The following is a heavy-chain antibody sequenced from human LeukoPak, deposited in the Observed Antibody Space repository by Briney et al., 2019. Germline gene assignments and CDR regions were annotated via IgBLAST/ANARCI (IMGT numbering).Heavy chain of an antibody. J-gene: IGHJ4*02. CDR3: AKVMTRTMVRGVPPSDY. D-gene: IGHD3-10*01. Sequence: GGSLRLSCAASGYTLSIYAISCVPHAPGRGRECGSDISGSGSSTYTAYSVKGRFTISRDNYKTTLYLQMNSMRAEDTAVYYCAKVMTRTMVRGVPPSDYWGQGTLVTVSS. V-gene: IGHV3-23*01. CDR1: GYTLSIYA. CDR2: ISGSGSST.